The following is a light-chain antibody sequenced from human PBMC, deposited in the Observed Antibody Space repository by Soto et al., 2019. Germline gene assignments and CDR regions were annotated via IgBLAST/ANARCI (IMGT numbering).Light chain of an antibody. CDR2: AAS. Sequence: ETVMTQSPVTLSVSPGDTATLSCRASQRVSSDLAWYQQQPRQPPRLLIYAASTRATGIAGRFSGSGSETEFTLIIRSLQSEDSALYYCRQYNNWPWTFGQGTKVDIK. J-gene: IGKJ1*01. CDR1: QRVSSD. V-gene: IGKV3-15*01. CDR3: RQYNNWPWT.